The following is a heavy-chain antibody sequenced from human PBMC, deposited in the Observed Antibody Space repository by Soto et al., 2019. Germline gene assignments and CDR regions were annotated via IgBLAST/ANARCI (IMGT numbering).Heavy chain of an antibody. V-gene: IGHV3-7*01. J-gene: IGHJ6*03. CDR1: GFTFSTFW. CDR2: INEDGSEE. Sequence: HGGSLRLSCAASGFTFSTFWMNWVRQAPGKGLEWVANINEDGSEEYYVDSVKGRFTISRDNAKNSLYLQKNSLRVEDTAVYYCARAPLPYCGSTSCLGYYYYMDVWGKGTTVTVSS. D-gene: IGHD2-2*01. CDR3: ARAPLPYCGSTSCLGYYYYMDV.